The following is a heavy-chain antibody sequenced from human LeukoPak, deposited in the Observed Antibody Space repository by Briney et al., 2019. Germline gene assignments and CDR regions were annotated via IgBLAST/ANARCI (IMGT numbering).Heavy chain of an antibody. J-gene: IGHJ3*02. Sequence: SETLSLTCAVYGGSFSGYHWSWIRQPPGKGLEWIGEINHSGSTNYNPSLKSRVTISVDTSKNQFSLKLSSVTAADTAVYYCARVGSFGVAVRAFDIWGQGTMVTVSS. V-gene: IGHV4-34*01. D-gene: IGHD3-3*01. CDR1: GGSFSGYH. CDR3: ARVGSFGVAVRAFDI. CDR2: INHSGST.